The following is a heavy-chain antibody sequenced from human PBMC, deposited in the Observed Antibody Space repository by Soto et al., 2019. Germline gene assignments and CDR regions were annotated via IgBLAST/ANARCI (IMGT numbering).Heavy chain of an antibody. D-gene: IGHD6-13*01. CDR1: GDSVSSNSAA. V-gene: IGHV6-1*01. J-gene: IGHJ5*02. CDR3: ARTSGTARSEWFDP. Sequence: SQTLSLTCAISGDSVSSNSAAWNWIRQSPSRGLEWLGRTYYRSKWYNDCAVSVKSRITINPDTSKNQFSLQLNSVTPEDTAVYYCARTSGTARSEWFDPWGQGTLVTVSS. CDR2: TYYRSKWYN.